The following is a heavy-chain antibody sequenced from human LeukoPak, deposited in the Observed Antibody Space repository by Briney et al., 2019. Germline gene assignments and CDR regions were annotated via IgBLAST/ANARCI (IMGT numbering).Heavy chain of an antibody. Sequence: PGGSLRLSCAASGFTFSSYWMSWVRQAPGKGLEWVSYISSSGSTIYYADSVKGRFTISRDNAKNSLYLQMNSLRAEDTAVYYCARASLPLGYYYYYMDVWGKGTTVTVSS. CDR3: ARASLPLGYYYYYMDV. CDR1: GFTFSSYW. J-gene: IGHJ6*03. CDR2: ISSSGSTI. D-gene: IGHD1-26*01. V-gene: IGHV3-48*04.